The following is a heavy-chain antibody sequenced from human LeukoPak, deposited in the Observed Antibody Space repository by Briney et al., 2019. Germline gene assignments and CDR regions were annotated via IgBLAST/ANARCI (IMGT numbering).Heavy chain of an antibody. J-gene: IGHJ6*03. Sequence: NPSQTLSLTCTVSGGSISSGSYYWSRIRQPAGKGLEWIGRIYTSGSTNYNPSLKSRVTISVDTSKNQFSLKLSSVTAADTAAYYCARDRSSSSWYYYYYMDVWGKGTTVTVSS. V-gene: IGHV4-61*02. CDR2: IYTSGST. D-gene: IGHD6-13*01. CDR3: ARDRSSSSWYYYYYMDV. CDR1: GGSISSGSYY.